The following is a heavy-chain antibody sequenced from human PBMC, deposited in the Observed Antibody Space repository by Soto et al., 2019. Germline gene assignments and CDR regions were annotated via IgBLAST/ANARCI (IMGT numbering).Heavy chain of an antibody. CDR2: IYSGGST. J-gene: IGHJ6*02. Sequence: EVQLVESGGGLIQPGGSLRLSCAASGFTVSSNYMSWVRQAPGKGLEWVSVIYSGGSTYYADSVKGRFTISRDNSKNTLYLQMNSLRAEDTAVYYCASGGLGYCISTSRAQCMDVWGQGTTVTVSS. D-gene: IGHD2-2*01. V-gene: IGHV3-53*01. CDR3: ASGGLGYCISTSRAQCMDV. CDR1: GFTVSSNY.